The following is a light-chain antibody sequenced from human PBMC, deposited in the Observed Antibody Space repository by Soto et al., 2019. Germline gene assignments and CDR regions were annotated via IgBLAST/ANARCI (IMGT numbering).Light chain of an antibody. Sequence: QSVLTQPPSVSGAPEQRVTISCTRSSTNIGTGHDVHWYQQLPGTAPKLLIYSTNRRPAGVPYRFSGSKSGTSASLAITGLQAEDEADYYCQSYDTSLSGFVVFGGGTKVTVL. CDR1: STNIGTGHD. J-gene: IGLJ2*01. CDR2: STN. CDR3: QSYDTSLSGFVV. V-gene: IGLV1-40*01.